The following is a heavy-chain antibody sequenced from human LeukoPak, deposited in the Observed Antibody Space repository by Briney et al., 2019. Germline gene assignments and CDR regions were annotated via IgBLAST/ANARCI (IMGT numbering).Heavy chain of an antibody. CDR2: IYTSGST. CDR3: ARQTMTYNWNDVGYYHYYMDV. CDR1: VGSMSSYY. J-gene: IGHJ6*03. V-gene: IGHV4-4*09. Sequence: SETLSLTRTLSVGSMSSYYWSWIRQPPGKGLEWIGHIYTSGSTHYNPSLKSRVTISVATSKNQFSLKLSSVSAAATAVYYCARQTMTYNWNDVGYYHYYMDVWGKGTTVTVSS. D-gene: IGHD1-1*01.